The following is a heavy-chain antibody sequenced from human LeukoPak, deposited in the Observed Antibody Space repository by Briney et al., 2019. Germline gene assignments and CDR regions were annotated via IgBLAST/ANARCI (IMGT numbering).Heavy chain of an antibody. Sequence: SETLSLTCAVYGGSFSGYYWSWIRQPPGKGLEWIGEINHSGSTNYNPSLKSRVTISVDTSKNQFSLKLSSVTAADTAVYYCARGRGSAAAGPSYGYWGREPWSPSPQ. CDR2: INHSGST. CDR3: ARGRGSAAAGPSYGY. J-gene: IGHJ4*02. V-gene: IGHV4-34*01. CDR1: GGSFSGYY. D-gene: IGHD6-13*01.